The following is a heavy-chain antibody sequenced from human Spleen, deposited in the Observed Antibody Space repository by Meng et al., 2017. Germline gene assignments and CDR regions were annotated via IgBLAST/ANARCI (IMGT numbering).Heavy chain of an antibody. D-gene: IGHD3-9*01. Sequence: GESLKISCAASGFTFSSYEMNWVRQAPGKGLEWVSVIYSGGSTYYADSVKGRFTISRDNSKNTLYLQMNSLRAEDTAVYYCARVEKGRYFDWSWGQGTLVTVSS. V-gene: IGHV3-66*02. CDR1: GFTFSSYE. J-gene: IGHJ5*02. CDR3: ARVEKGRYFDWS. CDR2: IYSGGST.